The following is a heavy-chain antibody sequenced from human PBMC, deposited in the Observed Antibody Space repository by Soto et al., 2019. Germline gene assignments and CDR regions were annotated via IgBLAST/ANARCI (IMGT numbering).Heavy chain of an antibody. V-gene: IGHV4-30-2*01. CDR2: IYHSGST. CDR3: ARTITMVRGVIRGTNWFDP. CDR1: GGSISSGGYS. D-gene: IGHD3-10*01. Sequence: QLPLQESGSGLVKPSQTLSLTCAVSGGSISSGGYSWSWIRQPPGKGLEWIGYIYHSGSTYYNPSLKSRVTISVDRSKNQFSLKLSSVTAADTAVYYCARTITMVRGVIRGTNWFDPWGQGTLVTVSS. J-gene: IGHJ5*02.